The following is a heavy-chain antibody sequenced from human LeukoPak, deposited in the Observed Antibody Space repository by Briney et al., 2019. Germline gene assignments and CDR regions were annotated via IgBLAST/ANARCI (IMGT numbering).Heavy chain of an antibody. CDR1: GFIFSNYA. V-gene: IGHV3-23*01. Sequence: GGSLRLSCVASGFIFSNYAMGWVRQAPGQGLEWVSTISSTEDDTYYADSVKGRFTISRDNSKNTLYLQMNSLRAEDTAVYYCARDLGGGSFDYWGQGTLVTVSS. J-gene: IGHJ4*02. D-gene: IGHD3-16*01. CDR2: ISSTEDDT. CDR3: ARDLGGGSFDY.